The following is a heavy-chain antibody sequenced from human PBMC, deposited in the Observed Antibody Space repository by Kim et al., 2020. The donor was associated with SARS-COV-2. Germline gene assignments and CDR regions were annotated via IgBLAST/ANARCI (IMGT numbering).Heavy chain of an antibody. J-gene: IGHJ4*02. V-gene: IGHV3-9*01. CDR3: AKEGGHYEFWSGYRGDYFDY. D-gene: IGHD3-3*01. Sequence: GGSLRLSSAASGFTFGDYAMHWVRQAPGKGLEWVSGISWDSGSIDYADSVKGRFTISRDNAKNSLYLQMNSLRAEDTALYYCAKEGGHYEFWSGYRGDYFDYWGQGTLVTVSS. CDR2: ISWDSGSI. CDR1: GFTFGDYA.